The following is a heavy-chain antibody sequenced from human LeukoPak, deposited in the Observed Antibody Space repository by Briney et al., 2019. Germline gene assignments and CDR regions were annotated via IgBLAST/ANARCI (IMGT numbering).Heavy chain of an antibody. CDR3: ARKLDEGFDY. Sequence: GGSLRLSCAASGFTFSTYSMNWVRQAPGKGLEWVSSIGGSSRSMYYADSVKGRFTISRDNARNSLFLQMNSLRAEDTAVYYCARKLDEGFDYWGQGTLVTVSS. CDR1: GFTFSTYS. D-gene: IGHD3-9*01. CDR2: IGGSSRSM. V-gene: IGHV3-21*01. J-gene: IGHJ4*02.